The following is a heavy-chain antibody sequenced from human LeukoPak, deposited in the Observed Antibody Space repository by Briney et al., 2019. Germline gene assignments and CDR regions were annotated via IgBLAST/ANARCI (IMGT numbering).Heavy chain of an antibody. Sequence: ASVKVSCKASGYTFTSYGISWVRQAPGQGLEWMGWISAYNGNTNYAQKLQGRVTMTTDTSTSTAYMELRSLRSDDTAVYYCAREIYGSGSFNWFDPWGQGTLVTVSS. D-gene: IGHD3-10*01. V-gene: IGHV1-18*04. J-gene: IGHJ5*02. CDR3: AREIYGSGSFNWFDP. CDR1: GYTFTSYG. CDR2: ISAYNGNT.